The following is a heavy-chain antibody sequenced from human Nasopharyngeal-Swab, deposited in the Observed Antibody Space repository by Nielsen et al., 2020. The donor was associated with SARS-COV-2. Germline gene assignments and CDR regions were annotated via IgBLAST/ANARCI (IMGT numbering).Heavy chain of an antibody. J-gene: IGHJ5*02. CDR1: GLTFSNYG. CDR2: IDERGRKA. Sequence: GESLKISCAASGLTFSNYGLSWVRQAPGKGLEWVSAIDERGRKAWYADSVKGRFTISRDNSENTVYLQMNSLRAEDTALYHCARPLSRDSTWTTEANWFDPWGQGTLVTVSS. CDR3: ARPLSRDSTWTTEANWFDP. D-gene: IGHD6-13*01. V-gene: IGHV3-23*01.